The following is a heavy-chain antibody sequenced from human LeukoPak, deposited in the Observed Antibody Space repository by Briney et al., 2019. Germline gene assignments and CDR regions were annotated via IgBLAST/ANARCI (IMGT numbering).Heavy chain of an antibody. Sequence: GGSLRLSCAAPGFTLSSNYMSWVRQAPGKGLEWVSVIYSGGSTYYADSVKGRFTIARDNSKNTLYLQMNSLRAEDTAVYYCARDLDYGDYVYGYWGQGTLVTVSS. J-gene: IGHJ4*02. CDR3: ARDLDYGDYVYGY. CDR1: GFTLSSNY. CDR2: IYSGGST. V-gene: IGHV3-66*02. D-gene: IGHD4-17*01.